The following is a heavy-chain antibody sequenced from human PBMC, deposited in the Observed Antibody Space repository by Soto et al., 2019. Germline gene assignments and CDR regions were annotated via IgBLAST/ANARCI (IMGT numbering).Heavy chain of an antibody. V-gene: IGHV1-2*02. Sequence: ASVKVSCKASGYTFTSYYIHWMRQAPGQGLEWMGWINPITGGTNYAPKFQGRVTMTRDTSTTTAYMELSRLRSDDTAVYYCARNYYDSSDRDYLDYWGQGTPVTVSS. J-gene: IGHJ4*02. CDR2: INPITGGT. D-gene: IGHD3-22*01. CDR1: GYTFTSYY. CDR3: ARNYYDSSDRDYLDY.